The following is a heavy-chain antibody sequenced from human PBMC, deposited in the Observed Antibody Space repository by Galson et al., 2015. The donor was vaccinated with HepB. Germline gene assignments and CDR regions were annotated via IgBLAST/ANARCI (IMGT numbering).Heavy chain of an antibody. CDR2: ISYDGSNK. Sequence: SLRLSCAASGFTFSSYGMHWVRQAPGKGLEWVAVISYDGSNKYYADSVKGRFTISRDNSKNTLYLQMNSLRAEDTAVYYCAKDVTYYDILTSGILYYYGMDVWGQGPRSPSP. D-gene: IGHD3-9*01. CDR3: AKDVTYYDILTSGILYYYGMDV. V-gene: IGHV3-30*18. J-gene: IGHJ6*02. CDR1: GFTFSSYG.